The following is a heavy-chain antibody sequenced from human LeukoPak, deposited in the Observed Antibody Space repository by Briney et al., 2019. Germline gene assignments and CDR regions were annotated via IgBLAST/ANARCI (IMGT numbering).Heavy chain of an antibody. V-gene: IGHV3-20*04. Sequence: RPGGSLRLSCAASGFSFDDHGMSWVRQAPGQGLEWVSGITWNGGSTGYADSVKGRFSISRDNSKNSLYLQMNSLRSEDTALYYCAKDIPLIMIYDAFDIWGQGTMVTVSS. D-gene: IGHD3-16*01. CDR1: GFSFDDHG. CDR3: AKDIPLIMIYDAFDI. J-gene: IGHJ3*02. CDR2: ITWNGGST.